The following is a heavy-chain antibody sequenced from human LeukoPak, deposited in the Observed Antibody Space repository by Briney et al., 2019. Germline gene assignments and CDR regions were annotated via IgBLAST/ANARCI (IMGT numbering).Heavy chain of an antibody. V-gene: IGHV1-69*04. Sequence: GASVKVSCKASVGTFSIYAISWVRQAPGQGLEWMGRIIPILGIANYAQKFQGRVTITADKSTSTAYMELSSLRSEDTAVYYCAREGGCSSTSCYGKVGWFDPWGQGTLVTVSS. CDR1: VGTFSIYA. J-gene: IGHJ5*02. CDR3: AREGGCSSTSCYGKVGWFDP. CDR2: IIPILGIA. D-gene: IGHD2-2*01.